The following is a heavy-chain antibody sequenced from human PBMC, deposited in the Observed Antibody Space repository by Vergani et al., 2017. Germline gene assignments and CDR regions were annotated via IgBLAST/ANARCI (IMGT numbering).Heavy chain of an antibody. J-gene: IGHJ4*02. CDR3: AKVSDNEAGFDS. V-gene: IGHV3-30*18. CDR1: GFTFRSYG. Sequence: VQLLESGGSLKQPGGSVRLSCAASGFTFRSYGMHWVRQAPGKGLEWVAVISYDGGFEYYGDSVKGRFSISRDNSRNTLYLQMNSLRSEDTAVYYCAKVSDNEAGFDSWGQGALVTVSS. CDR2: ISYDGGFE. D-gene: IGHD6-19*01.